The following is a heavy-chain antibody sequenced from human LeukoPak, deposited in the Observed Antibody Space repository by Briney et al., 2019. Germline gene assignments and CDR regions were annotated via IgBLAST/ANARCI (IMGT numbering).Heavy chain of an antibody. Sequence: ASVKVSCKTSRYTFTTYVINGVRQAPGQGLEWMGWISPYNGNTRYDQNLQGRVTMTTDTSSTTAYLELRSLRSDDTAVYYCARDGRHCSGGSCSAGDWFDPWGQGTMVTVSS. V-gene: IGHV1-18*01. CDR1: RYTFTTYV. CDR3: ARDGRHCSGGSCSAGDWFDP. J-gene: IGHJ5*02. D-gene: IGHD2-15*01. CDR2: ISPYNGNT.